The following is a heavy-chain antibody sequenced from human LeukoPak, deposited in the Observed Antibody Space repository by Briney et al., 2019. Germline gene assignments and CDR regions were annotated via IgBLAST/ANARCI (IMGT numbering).Heavy chain of an antibody. V-gene: IGHV3-30-3*01. D-gene: IGHD3-10*01. CDR1: GFTFSSYA. J-gene: IGHJ4*02. CDR2: ISYDGSNK. Sequence: AGGSLRLSCAASGFTFSSYAMHWVRQAPGKGLEWVAVISYDGSNKYYADSVKGRFTISRDNSKNTLYLQMNSLRAEDTAVYYCARGLIWLFGGQGTLVTVSS. CDR3: ARGLIWLF.